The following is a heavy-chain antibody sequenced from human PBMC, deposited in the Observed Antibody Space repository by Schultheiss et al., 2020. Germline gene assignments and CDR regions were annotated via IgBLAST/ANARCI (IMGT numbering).Heavy chain of an antibody. Sequence: SETLSLTCAVSGGSISSGGYYWSWIRQHPGKGLEWIGYIYYSGSTYYNPSLKSRVTISVDTSKNQFSLKLSSVTAADTAVYYCARRVGSGWTRRNWFDPWGKGTLVTVSS. D-gene: IGHD6-19*01. CDR3: ARRVGSGWTRRNWFDP. V-gene: IGHV4-31*11. J-gene: IGHJ5*02. CDR1: GGSISSGGYY. CDR2: IYYSGST.